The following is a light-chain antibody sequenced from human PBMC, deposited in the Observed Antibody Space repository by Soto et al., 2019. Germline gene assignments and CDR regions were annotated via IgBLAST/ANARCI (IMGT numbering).Light chain of an antibody. V-gene: IGKV1-5*03. CDR3: QQYNNYLRT. J-gene: IGKJ1*01. CDR1: QTINNW. Sequence: DIQMTHSPSTLSASVGDRVTITCRASQTINNWLAWYQQKPGKAPKLLIYKASSLESGVPSRFSGSGSGTEFTLTISSLQPDDFATYYCQQYNNYLRTFGQGTKVDI. CDR2: KAS.